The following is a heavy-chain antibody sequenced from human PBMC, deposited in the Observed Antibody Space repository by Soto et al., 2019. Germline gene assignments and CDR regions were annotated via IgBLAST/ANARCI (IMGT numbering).Heavy chain of an antibody. CDR2: INAGNGRT. Sequence: GPSVKVSCKASGYTFTTYVIHWLRQAPGQRPEWMGWINAGNGRTKYSQKFQGRFTITRDTSASTAYMELSSLTSEDTAVYYCASDPGIVPKTTEYWFDPWGQGTLVTVSS. D-gene: IGHD1-26*01. CDR1: GYTFTTYV. V-gene: IGHV1-3*01. J-gene: IGHJ5*02. CDR3: ASDPGIVPKTTEYWFDP.